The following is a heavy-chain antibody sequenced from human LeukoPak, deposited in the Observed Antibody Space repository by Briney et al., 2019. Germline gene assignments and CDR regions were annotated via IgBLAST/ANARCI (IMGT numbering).Heavy chain of an antibody. CDR2: ISGDDDST. Sequence: HPGGSLRLSCAASGFTFDDYAMHWVRQAPGKGLEWASLISGDDDSTYYADSVKGRFTISRDNIKNSLYLQMNSLRTEDTALYYCAKASSSWFDFDYWGQGTLVTVSS. J-gene: IGHJ4*02. CDR3: AKASSSWFDFDY. D-gene: IGHD6-13*01. CDR1: GFTFDDYA. V-gene: IGHV3-43*02.